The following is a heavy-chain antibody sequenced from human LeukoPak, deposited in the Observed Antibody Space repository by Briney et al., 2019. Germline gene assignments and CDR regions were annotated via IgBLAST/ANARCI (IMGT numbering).Heavy chain of an antibody. CDR2: INQSGST. CDR3: GRAGWFGNFYGPLDY. Sequence: SETLSLTCAVYGGSFSDYYWSWIRQPPGKGLEGIGEINQSGSTNYNPSLKRRVTISVDTSKNEFSLKLRSVTAADTAVYYCGRAGWFGNFYGPLDYWGQGTLVTVSS. CDR1: GGSFSDYY. J-gene: IGHJ4*02. V-gene: IGHV4-34*01. D-gene: IGHD3-10*01.